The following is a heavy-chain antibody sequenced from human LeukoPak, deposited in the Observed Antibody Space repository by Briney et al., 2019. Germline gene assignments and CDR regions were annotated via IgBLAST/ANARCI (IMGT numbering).Heavy chain of an antibody. V-gene: IGHV3-49*03. CDR3: AKWGVHYDFWSGYLPGLGS. CDR2: IRCKGYGGTR. D-gene: IGHD3-3*01. Sequence: QTGVSLRLYCTVSGFNFGDYGLSWLRKARGKGLEGVGFIRCKGYGGTREYAASVKGRSTISREDSKNTAPLQMNSLRAEDTAVSYCAKWGVHYDFWSGYLPGLGSWGQRTLVTVSS. J-gene: IGHJ5*02. CDR1: GFNFGDYG.